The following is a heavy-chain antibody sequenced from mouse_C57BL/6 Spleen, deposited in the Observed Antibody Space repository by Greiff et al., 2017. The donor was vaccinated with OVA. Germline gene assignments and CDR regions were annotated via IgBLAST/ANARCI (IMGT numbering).Heavy chain of an antibody. CDR3: ASLKYYGSSSFDY. D-gene: IGHD1-1*01. V-gene: IGHV1-80*01. CDR1: GYAFSSYW. CDR2: IYPGDGDT. J-gene: IGHJ2*01. Sequence: VQLQQSGAELVKPGASVKISCKASGYAFSSYWMNWVKQRPGKGLEWIGQIYPGDGDTNYNGKFKGKATLTADRSSSTAYMQLSSLTSEDSAVYFCASLKYYGSSSFDYWGQGTTLTVSS.